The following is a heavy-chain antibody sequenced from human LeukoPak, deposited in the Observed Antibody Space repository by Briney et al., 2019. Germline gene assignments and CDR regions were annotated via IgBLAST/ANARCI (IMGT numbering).Heavy chain of an antibody. D-gene: IGHD6-6*01. J-gene: IGHJ4*02. CDR2: IYYSGST. Sequence: PSETLSLTCTVSGGSISSSSYYWGWIRQPPGKGLEWIGSIYYSGSTYYNPSLKSRVTISVDTSKNQFSLKLSSVTAADTAVYYCAREVFSSSDYWGQGTLVTVSS. V-gene: IGHV4-39*07. CDR3: AREVFSSSDY. CDR1: GGSISSSSYY.